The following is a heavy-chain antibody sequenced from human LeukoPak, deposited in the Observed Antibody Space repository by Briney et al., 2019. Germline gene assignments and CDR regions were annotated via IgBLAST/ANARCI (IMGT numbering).Heavy chain of an antibody. D-gene: IGHD5-12*01. Sequence: SETLSLTCTVSGGSISSYYWSWIRQPPGKGLEWIGYIYYSGSTNYNPSLKSRVTISVDTSKNQFSLKLSSVTAADTAVYYCARGFGATIPLYYFDYWGQGTLVTVSS. CDR3: ARGFGATIPLYYFDY. CDR1: GGSISSYY. CDR2: IYYSGST. V-gene: IGHV4-59*12. J-gene: IGHJ4*02.